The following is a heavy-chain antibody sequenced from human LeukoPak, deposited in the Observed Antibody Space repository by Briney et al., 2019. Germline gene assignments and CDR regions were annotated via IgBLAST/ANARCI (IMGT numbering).Heavy chain of an antibody. V-gene: IGHV1-8*01. D-gene: IGHD3-10*01. CDR3: ARGSGGTMVRGVIRWFDP. Sequence: ASVKVSCKASGYTFTSYDINWVGQATGQGLEWIGWMNPNSGNTGYAQKFQGRVTMTRNTSISTAYMELSSLRSEDTAVYYCARGSGGTMVRGVIRWFDPWGQGTLVTVSS. CDR1: GYTFTSYD. CDR2: MNPNSGNT. J-gene: IGHJ5*02.